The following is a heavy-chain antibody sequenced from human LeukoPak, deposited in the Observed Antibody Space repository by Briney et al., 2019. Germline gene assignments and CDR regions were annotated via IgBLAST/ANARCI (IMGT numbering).Heavy chain of an antibody. Sequence: GGSLRLSCAASGFTLSSSSISWVRQAPGKGLEWVSAISNNGGYTYYADSVQGRFTISRDNSKSTLCLQMNSLRAEDTAVYYCARGTTGTTVAYGYSLDSWGQGTLVTVSS. D-gene: IGHD1-7*01. CDR2: ISNNGGYT. V-gene: IGHV3-23*01. CDR3: ARGTTGTTVAYGYSLDS. CDR1: GFTLSSSS. J-gene: IGHJ4*02.